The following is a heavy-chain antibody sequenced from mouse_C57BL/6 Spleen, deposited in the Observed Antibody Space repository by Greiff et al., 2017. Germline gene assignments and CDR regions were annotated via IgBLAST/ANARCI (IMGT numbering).Heavy chain of an antibody. J-gene: IGHJ3*01. CDR3: ARGSPNWDEAWFAY. D-gene: IGHD4-1*02. Sequence: VQLQQPGAELVRPGSSVKLSCKASGYTFTSYWMDWVKQRPGQGLEWIGNIYPSDSETHYNQKFKDKATLTVDKSSSTAYMQLSSLTSEDSAVYYCARGSPNWDEAWFAYWGQGTLVTVSA. CDR1: GYTFTSYW. CDR2: IYPSDSET. V-gene: IGHV1-61*01.